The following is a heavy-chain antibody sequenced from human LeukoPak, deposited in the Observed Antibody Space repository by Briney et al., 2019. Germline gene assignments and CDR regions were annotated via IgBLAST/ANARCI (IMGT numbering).Heavy chain of an antibody. Sequence: GRSLRLSCAASGFTFNNYGMHWVRQAPGKGLEWVAIISYDGSNTYYADSVKGRFTISRDNAKNSLYLQMNSLRAEDTAVYYCARDWYSSSSGDAFDIWGQGTMVTVSS. V-gene: IGHV3-30*03. J-gene: IGHJ3*02. CDR2: ISYDGSNT. D-gene: IGHD6-6*01. CDR1: GFTFNNYG. CDR3: ARDWYSSSSGDAFDI.